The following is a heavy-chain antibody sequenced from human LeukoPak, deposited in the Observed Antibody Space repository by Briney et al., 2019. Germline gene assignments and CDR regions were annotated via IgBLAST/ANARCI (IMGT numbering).Heavy chain of an antibody. CDR1: GYTFSNFW. D-gene: IGHD2-8*01. V-gene: IGHV5-51*01. J-gene: IGHJ5*02. CDR2: IYPGDSST. CDR3: ARHSGVGILRIVDP. Sequence: GESLKISCKASGYTFSNFWIGWVRQMPGKGLEWMGIIYPGDSSTKYSPSFQGRVAISTDASINTAFLQVDNLEASDTAIYYCARHSGVGILRIVDPWGQGTPVTVSS.